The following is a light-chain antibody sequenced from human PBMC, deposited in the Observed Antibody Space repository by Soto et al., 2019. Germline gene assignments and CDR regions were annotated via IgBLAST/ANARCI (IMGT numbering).Light chain of an antibody. Sequence: QSALTQPASVSGSPGQSITISCTGTSSDVGGYNYVSWYQQHPGKAPKLMIYEVNNRPSGVSSRFSGSKSGNTASLTISGLQAEDEADYYGSSYTVTSITLYVFGTGTKLTVL. CDR1: SSDVGGYNY. CDR2: EVN. V-gene: IGLV2-14*01. CDR3: SSYTVTSITLYV. J-gene: IGLJ1*01.